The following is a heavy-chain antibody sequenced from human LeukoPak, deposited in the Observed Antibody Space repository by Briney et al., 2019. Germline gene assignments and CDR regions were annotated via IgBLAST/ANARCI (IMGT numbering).Heavy chain of an antibody. J-gene: IGHJ4*02. Sequence: GGSLRLSCAASGFTVSSNYMSWVRQAPGKGLEWVSAISGSGGSTYYADSVKGRFTISRDNSKNTLYLQMNSLRAEDAAVYYCAKPRSIAAAGTDYWGQGTLVTVSS. CDR2: ISGSGGST. V-gene: IGHV3-23*01. CDR3: AKPRSIAAAGTDY. CDR1: GFTVSSNY. D-gene: IGHD6-13*01.